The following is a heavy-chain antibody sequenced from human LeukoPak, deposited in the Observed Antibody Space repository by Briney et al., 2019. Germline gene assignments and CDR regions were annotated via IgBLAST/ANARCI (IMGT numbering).Heavy chain of an antibody. V-gene: IGHV3-66*01. CDR1: GFTVSSNY. D-gene: IGHD3-22*01. J-gene: IGHJ4*02. CDR2: IYSGGST. Sequence: PGGSLRLSCAASGFTVSSNYMSWVRQAPGKGLEWVSVIYSGGSTYYADSAKGRFTISRDNSKNTLYLQMNSLRAEDTAVYYCARDYYDSRAQGKASDYWGQGTLVTVSS. CDR3: ARDYYDSRAQGKASDY.